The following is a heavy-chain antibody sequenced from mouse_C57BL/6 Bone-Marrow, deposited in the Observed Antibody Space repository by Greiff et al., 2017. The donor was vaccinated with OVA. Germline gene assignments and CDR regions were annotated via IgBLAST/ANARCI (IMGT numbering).Heavy chain of an antibody. J-gene: IGHJ4*01. Sequence: DVQLQESGPGLVKPSQSLSLTCSVSGYSITSCYYWNWIRQFPGNQLEWVGYISYDGSNNYNPSFKNRISITRDTSKNQFCLKLKAVTTEDTATDDCASRVLRYWYAMDYWGQGTSVTVSS. CDR1: GYSITSCYY. CDR2: ISYDGSN. V-gene: IGHV3-6*01. D-gene: IGHD1-1*01. CDR3: ASRVLRYWYAMDY.